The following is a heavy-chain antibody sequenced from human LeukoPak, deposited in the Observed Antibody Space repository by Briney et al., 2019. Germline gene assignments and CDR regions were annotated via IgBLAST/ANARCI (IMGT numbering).Heavy chain of an antibody. CDR1: GGSISSSSYY. D-gene: IGHD5-12*01. V-gene: IGHV4-39*07. CDR3: ARVSGYDSYYFDY. Sequence: SETLSLTCTVSGGSISSSSYYWGWIRQPPGKGLEWIGSIYYSGSTYYNPSLKSRVTISVDTSKNQFSLKLSSVTAADTAVYYCARVSGYDSYYFDYWGQGTLVTVSS. CDR2: IYYSGST. J-gene: IGHJ4*02.